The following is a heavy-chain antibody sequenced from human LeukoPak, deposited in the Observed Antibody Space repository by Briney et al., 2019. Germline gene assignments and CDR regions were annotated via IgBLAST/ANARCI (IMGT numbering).Heavy chain of an antibody. Sequence: ASVKVSCKASGYTFTNYDINWVRQATGHGLEWMGWLNPHSGNTGYAQKFQGRVTMTRNTSISTAYMELSSLRSEDTAVYYCASGSGSNYFDYWGQGTLVTVSS. CDR1: GYTFTNYD. CDR3: ASGSGSNYFDY. CDR2: LNPHSGNT. D-gene: IGHD3-10*01. J-gene: IGHJ4*02. V-gene: IGHV1-8*01.